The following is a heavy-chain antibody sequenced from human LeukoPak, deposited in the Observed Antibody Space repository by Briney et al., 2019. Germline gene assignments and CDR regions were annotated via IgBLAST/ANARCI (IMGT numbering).Heavy chain of an antibody. J-gene: IGHJ2*01. V-gene: IGHV3-21*01. CDR2: INSSSSVI. CDR1: GFTFSSYS. Sequence: GGSLRLYCAASGFTFSSYSMNWVRQAPGKGLEWVSSINSSSSVIYYADSVKGRFTISRDNAKNSLYLQMNSLRAEDTAVYDCARDHWYFDLWGRGTLVTVPS. CDR3: ARDHWYFDL.